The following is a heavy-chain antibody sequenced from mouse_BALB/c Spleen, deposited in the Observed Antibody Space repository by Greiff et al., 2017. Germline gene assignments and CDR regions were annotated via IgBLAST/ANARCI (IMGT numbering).Heavy chain of an antibody. CDR2: ISSGSSTI. CDR3: ARDGNYVLYYAMDY. J-gene: IGHJ4*01. V-gene: IGHV5-17*02. D-gene: IGHD2-1*01. CDR1: GFTFSSFG. Sequence: EVKLMESGGGLVQPGGSRKLSCAASGFTFSSFGMHWVRQAPEKGLEWVAYISSGSSTIYYADTVKGRFTISRDNPKNTLFLQMTSLRSEDTAMYYCARDGNYVLYYAMDYWGQGTSVTVSS.